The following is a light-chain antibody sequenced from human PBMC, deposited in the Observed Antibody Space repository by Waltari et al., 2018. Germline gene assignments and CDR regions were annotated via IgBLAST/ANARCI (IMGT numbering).Light chain of an antibody. CDR3: QKYVSVPAT. Sequence: EIVLTQSPATLSLSPGERATLSCRASQSVGRYLAWYQQKPGQAPRLLIYDASIRATGIPDRFSGSGSGTDFSLTISRLEPEDFAVYYCQKYVSVPATFGQGTKVEIK. CDR1: QSVGRY. V-gene: IGKV3-20*01. J-gene: IGKJ1*01. CDR2: DAS.